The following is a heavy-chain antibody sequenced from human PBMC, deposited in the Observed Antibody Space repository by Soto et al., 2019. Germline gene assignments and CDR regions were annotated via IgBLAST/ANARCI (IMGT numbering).Heavy chain of an antibody. J-gene: IGHJ6*02. V-gene: IGHV3-23*01. CDR2: ISGSGGTT. Sequence: PGVSLRLSCAASGFTFSSYAMSWVRQAPGKGLEWVSTISGSGGTTYYADSVKGRFTMSRDNSKNTLYLQRNSLRVEDTAVYYCAKDLDSSGYYGMDVWGQGTTVTVSS. CDR3: AKDLDSSGYYGMDV. CDR1: GFTFSSYA. D-gene: IGHD3-22*01.